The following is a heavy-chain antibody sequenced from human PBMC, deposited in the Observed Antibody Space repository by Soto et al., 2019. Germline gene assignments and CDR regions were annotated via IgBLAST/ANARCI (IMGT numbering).Heavy chain of an antibody. CDR1: GGSISSYY. J-gene: IGHJ4*02. CDR3: ARDGGDGYPDY. Sequence: QVQLQESGPGLVKPSETLSLTCTVSGGSISSYYWSWIRQPPGKGLEWIGYIYYSGSTNYNPSLKSRVTISVDTSKNQFSLKLSSVTAADTAVYYCARDGGDGYPDYWGQGTLVTVSS. V-gene: IGHV4-59*01. D-gene: IGHD3-16*01. CDR2: IYYSGST.